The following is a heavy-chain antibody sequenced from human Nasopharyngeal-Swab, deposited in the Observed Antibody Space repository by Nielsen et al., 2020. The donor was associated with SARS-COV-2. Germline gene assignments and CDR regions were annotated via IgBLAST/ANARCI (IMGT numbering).Heavy chain of an antibody. Sequence: SGTLSLTCTVSGGSISSGGYYWSWIRQHPGKGLEWIGYIYYSGSTYYNPSLKSRVTISVDTSKNQFSLKLSSVTAADTAVYYCARLNGIAAAGTGWFDPWGQGTLVTVSS. D-gene: IGHD6-13*01. CDR2: IYYSGST. J-gene: IGHJ5*02. CDR1: GGSISSGGYY. V-gene: IGHV4-31*03. CDR3: ARLNGIAAAGTGWFDP.